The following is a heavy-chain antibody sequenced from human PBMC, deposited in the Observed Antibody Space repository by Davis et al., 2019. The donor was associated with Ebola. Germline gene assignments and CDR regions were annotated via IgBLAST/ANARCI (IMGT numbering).Heavy chain of an antibody. J-gene: IGHJ6*02. CDR1: GYTFTSYA. CDR2: INTNTGNP. Sequence: ASVKVSCKASGYTFTSYAMNWVRQAPGQGLEWMGWINTNTGNPTYAQGFTGRFVFSLDTSVSTAYLQISSLKAEDTAVYYCAREERVIVVVIGYYYYGMDVWGQGTTVTVSS. CDR3: AREERVIVVVIGYYYYGMDV. D-gene: IGHD3-22*01. V-gene: IGHV7-4-1*02.